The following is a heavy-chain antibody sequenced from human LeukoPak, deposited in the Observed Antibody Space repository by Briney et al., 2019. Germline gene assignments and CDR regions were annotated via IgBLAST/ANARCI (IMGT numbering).Heavy chain of an antibody. Sequence: GGSLRLSCTASGFTFDHYFMHWVRQAPGKGLEWVSLIDSDAGTTHYADSVKGRFTISRDNSKNSLYLQMNSLRIEDTALYYCAKDLSPDYGGNSDWNFDLWGRGTLVTVSS. D-gene: IGHD4-23*01. CDR1: GFTFDHYF. CDR2: IDSDAGTT. J-gene: IGHJ2*01. V-gene: IGHV3-43*01. CDR3: AKDLSPDYGGNSDWNFDL.